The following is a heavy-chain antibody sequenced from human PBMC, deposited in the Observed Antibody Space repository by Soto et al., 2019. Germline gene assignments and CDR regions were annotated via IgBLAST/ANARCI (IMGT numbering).Heavy chain of an antibody. D-gene: IGHD2-2*01. Sequence: QVQLVQSGAEVKKPGSSVKVSCKASGGTFSSYAISWVRQAPGQGLEWMGGLIPIFGTANYAQKFQGRVTITADKSTSTAYMELSSLRSEDTAVYYCARDLLDCSSTSCYSGQNWFDPWGQGTLVTVSS. CDR2: LIPIFGTA. V-gene: IGHV1-69*06. CDR3: ARDLLDCSSTSCYSGQNWFDP. CDR1: GGTFSSYA. J-gene: IGHJ5*02.